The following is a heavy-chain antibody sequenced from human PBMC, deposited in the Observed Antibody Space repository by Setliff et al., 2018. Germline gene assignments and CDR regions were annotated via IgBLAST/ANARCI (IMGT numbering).Heavy chain of an antibody. V-gene: IGHV3-23*01. CDR2: VSGGGDTT. D-gene: IGHD3-22*01. J-gene: IGHJ3*02. CDR1: GFTFSSYA. CDR3: ARDRISRYYDSGAHAFDI. Sequence: PGESLKISCAASGFTFSSYAMSWVRQAPGKGLNWVSAVSGGGDTTFYAASVKGRFTISRDNAKNSLYLQMNSLRAEDTAVYYCARDRISRYYDSGAHAFDIWGQGTMVTVSS.